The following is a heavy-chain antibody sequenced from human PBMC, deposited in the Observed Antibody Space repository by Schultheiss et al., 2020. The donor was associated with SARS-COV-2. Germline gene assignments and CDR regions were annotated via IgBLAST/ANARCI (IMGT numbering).Heavy chain of an antibody. CDR3: ATSGYYPTDYGMDV. V-gene: IGHV4-34*01. D-gene: IGHD5-12*01. J-gene: IGHJ6*02. CDR2: INHSGST. Sequence: GSLRLSCAVYGGSFSGYYWSWIRQPPGKGLEWIGEINHSGSTNYNPSLKSRVTISVDTSKNQFSLKLSSVTAADTAVYYCATSGYYPTDYGMDVWGQGTTVTVSS. CDR1: GGSFSGYY.